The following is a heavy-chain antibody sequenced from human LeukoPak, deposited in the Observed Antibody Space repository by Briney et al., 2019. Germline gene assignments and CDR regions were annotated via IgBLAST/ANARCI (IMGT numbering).Heavy chain of an antibody. D-gene: IGHD6-13*01. CDR2: IYYSGST. J-gene: IGHJ3*02. Sequence: PSETLSLTCTVSGGSISSGGYYWSWIRQHPGKGLELIGYIYYSGSTYYNPSLKSRVTISVDTSKNQFSLKLSSVTAADTAVYYCARDPILSSSSDPGAFDIWGQGTMVTVSS. V-gene: IGHV4-31*03. CDR3: ARDPILSSSSDPGAFDI. CDR1: GGSISSGGYY.